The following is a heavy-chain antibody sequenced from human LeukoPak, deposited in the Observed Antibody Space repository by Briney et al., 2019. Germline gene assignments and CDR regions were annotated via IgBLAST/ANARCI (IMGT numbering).Heavy chain of an antibody. CDR2: IYPGDSDT. V-gene: IGHV5-51*01. D-gene: IGHD3-9*01. CDR3: ARQGAPYYDILTGYYGVPNWFDP. Sequence: GESLQISCEGSGYSFTSYWIGWVRQMPGKGLEWMGIIYPGDSDTRYSPSFQGQVTISADKSIRTAYLQWSSLKASDTAMYYCARQGAPYYDILTGYYGVPNWFDPWGQGTLVTVSS. J-gene: IGHJ5*02. CDR1: GYSFTSYW.